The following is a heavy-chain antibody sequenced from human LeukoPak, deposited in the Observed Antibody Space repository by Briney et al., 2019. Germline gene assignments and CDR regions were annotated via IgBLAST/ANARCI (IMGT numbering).Heavy chain of an antibody. Sequence: SETLSLTCTVSGGSISSYYWSWIRQPPGKGLEWIGYIYYSGSTNYNPSLKSQVTISVDTSKNQFSLKLSSVTAADTAVYYCARGLAAAGTFDYWGQGTLVTVSS. D-gene: IGHD6-13*01. CDR3: ARGLAAAGTFDY. J-gene: IGHJ4*02. V-gene: IGHV4-59*01. CDR1: GGSISSYY. CDR2: IYYSGST.